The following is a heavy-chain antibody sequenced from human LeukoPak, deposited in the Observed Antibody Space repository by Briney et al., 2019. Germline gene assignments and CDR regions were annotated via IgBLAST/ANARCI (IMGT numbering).Heavy chain of an antibody. CDR3: ARDSRPSDFWSGYYTSFDY. D-gene: IGHD3-3*01. CDR2: ISSNGGSK. CDR1: GFIFSSYA. V-gene: IGHV3-64*01. Sequence: GGSLRLSCAASGFIFSSYAMHWVRQAPGKGLQYVSGISSNGGSKDYANSVKGRFTISRDNSKNTLYLQMGSLSPEYVAVYYCARDSRPSDFWSGYYTSFDYWGQGILVTVSS. J-gene: IGHJ4*02.